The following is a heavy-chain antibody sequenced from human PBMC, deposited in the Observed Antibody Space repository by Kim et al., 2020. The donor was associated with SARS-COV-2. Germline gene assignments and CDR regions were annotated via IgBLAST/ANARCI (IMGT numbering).Heavy chain of an antibody. D-gene: IGHD6-19*01. Sequence: STYYNPSLKSRVTISVDTSKNQFSLKLSSVTAADTAVYYCATQIAVAGTTWGQGTLVTVSS. CDR3: ATQIAVAGTT. V-gene: IGHV4-39*01. J-gene: IGHJ5*02. CDR2: ST.